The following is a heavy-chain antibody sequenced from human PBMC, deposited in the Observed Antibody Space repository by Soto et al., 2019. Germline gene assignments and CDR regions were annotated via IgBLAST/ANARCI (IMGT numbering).Heavy chain of an antibody. CDR3: ARDLRGSGWYGYYYYGTDV. CDR2: ISAYNGNT. J-gene: IGHJ6*02. CDR1: GYTFTSYG. Sequence: ASVKVSCKASGYTFTSYGISWVRQAPGQGLEWMGWISAYNGNTSYAQKLQGRVTMTTDTSTSTAYMELRSLRSDDTAVYYCARDLRGSGWYGYYYYGTDVWGQGTTVTVSS. V-gene: IGHV1-18*01. D-gene: IGHD6-19*01.